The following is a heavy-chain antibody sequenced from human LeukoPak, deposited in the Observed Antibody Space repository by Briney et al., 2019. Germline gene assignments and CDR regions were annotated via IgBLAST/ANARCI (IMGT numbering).Heavy chain of an antibody. J-gene: IGHJ4*02. Sequence: GSSVKVSCKASGGTFGSYAISWVRQAPGQGLEWMGGIIPIFGTANYAQKFQGRVTITADESTSTAYMELSSLRSEDTAVYYCAKVVSSGWYKGDLYFDYWGQGTLVTVS. CDR3: AKVVSSGWYKGDLYFDY. CDR2: IIPIFGTA. V-gene: IGHV1-69*01. D-gene: IGHD6-19*01. CDR1: GGTFGSYA.